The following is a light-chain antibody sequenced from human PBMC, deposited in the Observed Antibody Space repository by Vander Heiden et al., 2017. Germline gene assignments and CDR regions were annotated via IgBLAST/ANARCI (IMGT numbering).Light chain of an antibody. J-gene: IGKJ3*01. CDR1: QSVLYSSNNKNY. V-gene: IGKV4-1*01. CDR3: QQYYSTPFT. CDR2: WAS. Sequence: DIVMTQSPDSLAVSRGERATINCKSSQSVLYSSNNKNYLAWYQQKPGQPPKLLIYWASTRDFTLTISSLQAEDVAVYYCQQYYSTPFTFGPGTKVDIK.